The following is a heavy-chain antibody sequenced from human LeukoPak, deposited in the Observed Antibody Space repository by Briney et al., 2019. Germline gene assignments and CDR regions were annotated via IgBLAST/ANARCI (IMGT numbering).Heavy chain of an antibody. CDR3: AGDSSGFYYGYNWFDP. V-gene: IGHV1-2*02. J-gene: IGHJ5*02. CDR1: GYTFTGYY. Sequence: GASVKVSCKASGYTFTGYYMHWVRQAPGQGLEWMGWINPNSGGTNYAQKFQGRVTMTRDTSISTAYMELSRLRSDDTAVYYCAGDSSGFYYGYNWFDPWGQGTLVTVSS. D-gene: IGHD3-22*01. CDR2: INPNSGGT.